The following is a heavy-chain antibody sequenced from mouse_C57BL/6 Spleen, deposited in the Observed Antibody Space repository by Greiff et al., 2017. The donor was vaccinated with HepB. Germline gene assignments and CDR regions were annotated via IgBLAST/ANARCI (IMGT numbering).Heavy chain of an antibody. J-gene: IGHJ4*01. CDR1: GYTFTSYG. V-gene: IGHV1-81*01. Sequence: VKLVESGAELARPGASVKLSCKASGYTFTSYGISWVKQRTGQGLEWIGEIYPRSGNTYYNEKFKGKATLTADKSSSTAYMELRSLTSEDSAVYFCARGGYENAMDYWGQGTSVTVSS. CDR2: IYPRSGNT. CDR3: ARGGYENAMDY. D-gene: IGHD3-1*01.